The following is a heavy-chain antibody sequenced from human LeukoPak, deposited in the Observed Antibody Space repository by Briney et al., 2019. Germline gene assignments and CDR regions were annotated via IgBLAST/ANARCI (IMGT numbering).Heavy chain of an antibody. D-gene: IGHD3-10*01. J-gene: IGHJ4*02. Sequence: GGSLRLSCAVSGITLSNYGMSWVRQATGKGLEWVAGLSGSGGDTNYADSVKGRFTISRDNAKNTLYLQMNSLRAEDTAVYFCAKRGVVIRVILVGFHKEAYYFDSWGQGALVTVSS. CDR1: GITLSNYG. CDR2: LSGSGGDT. CDR3: AKRGVVIRVILVGFHKEAYYFDS. V-gene: IGHV3-23*01.